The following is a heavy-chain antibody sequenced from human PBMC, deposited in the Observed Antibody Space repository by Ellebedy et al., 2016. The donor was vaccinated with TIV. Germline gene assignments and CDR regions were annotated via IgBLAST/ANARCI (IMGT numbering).Heavy chain of an antibody. CDR3: AGGTHYYYGWDV. CDR1: DGSVNNRGYY. J-gene: IGHJ6*02. V-gene: IGHV4-61*03. CDR2: IHYTGST. Sequence: SETMSLTXSVSDGSVNNRGYYWAWLRQPPGKGLEWIGHIHYTGSTDYNPSLKSRFTISVDTSKNHFSLTVTSVTAADTAVYFCAGGTHYYYGWDVWGQGTTVIVS.